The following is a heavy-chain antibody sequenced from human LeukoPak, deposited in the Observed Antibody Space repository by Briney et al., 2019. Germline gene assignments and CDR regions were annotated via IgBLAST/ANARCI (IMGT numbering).Heavy chain of an antibody. D-gene: IGHD2-15*01. CDR1: GNTLSELG. J-gene: IGHJ4*02. CDR2: FDPEDGET. V-gene: IGHV1-24*01. Sequence: GASVKVSCKVSGNTLSELGMHWVRQAPGKGLEWLGGFDPEDGETIYAQKFQGRVTMTEDTSTDTVYMELNSLRSDDTAVYYCARDWGPLGYCSGGSCYHEYGHPYYFDYWGQGTLVTVSS. CDR3: ARDWGPLGYCSGGSCYHEYGHPYYFDY.